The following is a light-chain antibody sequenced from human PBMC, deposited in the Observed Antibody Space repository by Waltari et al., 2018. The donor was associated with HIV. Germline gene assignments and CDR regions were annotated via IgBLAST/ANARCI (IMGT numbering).Light chain of an antibody. V-gene: IGLV2-8*01. CDR3: SSYAGSNFWV. CDR1: SSDVGGYNY. J-gene: IGLJ3*02. CDR2: EVS. Sequence: QSALTQPPSASGSPGQSVTISCTGTSSDVGGYNYVSWYQQHPGKAPKLMIYEVSKRPSGVPDRCSGSKSGNTASLTVSGLQAEDEADYYCSSYAGSNFWVFGGGTKLTVL.